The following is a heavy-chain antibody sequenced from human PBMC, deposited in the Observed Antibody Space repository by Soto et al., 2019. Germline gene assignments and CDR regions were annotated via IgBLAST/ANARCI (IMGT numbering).Heavy chain of an antibody. D-gene: IGHD1-26*01. CDR3: ARGVGSSPPRY. J-gene: IGHJ4*02. CDR1: GGSISVYY. CDR2: IYASGSP. V-gene: IGHV4-59*01. Sequence: PSETLSLTCTISGGSISVYYWSWVRQPPGHELEWIGYIYASGSPYYNPSLRSRVTIPADTSKNQNSLKLTSPTAADTAVYYCARGVGSSPPRYWGRGTLVTVSS.